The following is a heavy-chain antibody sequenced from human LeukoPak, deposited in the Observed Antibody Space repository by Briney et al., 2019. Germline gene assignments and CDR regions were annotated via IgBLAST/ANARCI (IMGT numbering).Heavy chain of an antibody. D-gene: IGHD6-13*01. CDR3: ARGRSSSSWPRPKLYYFDY. CDR1: GGSFSGYY. J-gene: IGHJ4*02. V-gene: IGHV4-34*01. CDR2: INHSGST. Sequence: SETLSLTCAVYGGSFSGYYWSWIRQPPGKGLEWIGGINHSGSTNYNPSLKSRVTISVDTSKNQFSLKLSSVTAADTAVYYCARGRSSSSWPRPKLYYFDYWGQGTLVTVSS.